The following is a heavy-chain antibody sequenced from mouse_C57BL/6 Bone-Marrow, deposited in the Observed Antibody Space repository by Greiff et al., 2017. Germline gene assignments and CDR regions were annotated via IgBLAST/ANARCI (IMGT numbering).Heavy chain of an antibody. V-gene: IGHV14-4*01. CDR3: TKVATPAWFAY. CDR1: GFNITDDY. D-gene: IGHD1-1*02. CDR2: IDPENGDT. Sequence: VQLQQSGAELVRPGASVKLSCTASGFNITDDYMHWVKQRPEQGLEWIGWIDPENGDTEYASKFQGKATITADTSSNTAYLQLSSLTSEDTAVYYCTKVATPAWFAYWGQGTLVTVSA. J-gene: IGHJ3*01.